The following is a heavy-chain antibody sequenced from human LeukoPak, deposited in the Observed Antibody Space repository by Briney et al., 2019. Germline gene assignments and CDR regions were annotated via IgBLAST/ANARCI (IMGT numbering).Heavy chain of an antibody. D-gene: IGHD5-18*01. CDR1: GYSISSGYY. J-gene: IGHJ4*02. CDR2: IYHSGST. Sequence: SETLSLTCAVSGYSISSGYYWGWIRQPPGKGLEWIGSIYHSGSTYYNPSLKSRVTISVDTSKNQFSLKLSSVTAADTAVYYCAKGDEYSYGYPGGFDYWGQGTLVTVSS. CDR3: AKGDEYSYGYPGGFDY. V-gene: IGHV4-38-2*01.